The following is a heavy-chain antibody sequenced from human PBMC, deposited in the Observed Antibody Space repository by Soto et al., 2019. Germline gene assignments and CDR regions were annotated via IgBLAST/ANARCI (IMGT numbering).Heavy chain of an antibody. J-gene: IGHJ6*03. CDR1: GFTFSSYS. CDR3: ARDGEMAAAGSYYYYMDV. D-gene: IGHD6-13*01. CDR2: ISSSSSYI. Sequence: GGSLRLSCAASGFTFSSYSMNWVRQAPGKGLEWVSSISSSSSYIYYADSVKGRFTISRDNAKNSLYLQMNSLRAEDTAVYYCARDGEMAAAGSYYYYMDVWGKGTTVTVSS. V-gene: IGHV3-21*01.